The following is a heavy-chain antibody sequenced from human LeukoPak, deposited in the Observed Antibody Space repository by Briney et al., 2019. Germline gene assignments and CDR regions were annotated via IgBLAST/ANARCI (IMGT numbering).Heavy chain of an antibody. J-gene: IGHJ6*02. Sequence: PGRSLRLSCAASGFTFSSYAMHWVRQAPGKGLEWVAVISYDGSNKYYADSVKGRFTISRDNSKNTLYLQMNSLRAEDTAVYYCAREGEYYDFWSKLYYYYYGMDVWGQGTTVTVSS. CDR1: GFTFSSYA. CDR2: ISYDGSNK. CDR3: AREGEYYDFWSKLYYYYYGMDV. V-gene: IGHV3-30-3*01. D-gene: IGHD3-3*01.